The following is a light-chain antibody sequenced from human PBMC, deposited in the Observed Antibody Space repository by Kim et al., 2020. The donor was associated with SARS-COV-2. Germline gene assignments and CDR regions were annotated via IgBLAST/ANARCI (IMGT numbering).Light chain of an antibody. CDR2: TAS. V-gene: IGKV1-5*03. CDR3: QQYNIYPLT. J-gene: IGKJ4*01. CDR1: QSVSYW. Sequence: DIQLTQSPSSLSASAGDTVTITCRASQSVSYWLAWYQQKPGTAPNLLIHTASTLETGVPSRFSGSGSGTEFTLTISSLQPDDFGTYYCQQYNIYPLTFGGGTKVDIK.